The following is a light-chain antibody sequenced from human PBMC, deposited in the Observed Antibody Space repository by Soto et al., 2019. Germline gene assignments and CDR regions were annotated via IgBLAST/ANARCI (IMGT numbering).Light chain of an antibody. V-gene: IGKV1-5*03. CDR3: QQYNSLYS. CDR1: RSIDNW. Sequence: IQMTQSPSTLSASVGDRVTITCRASRSIDNWLAWYQQKPGRAPKLLISRASNLQSGVPSSFSGSGSGPEFSLTLTNLHPDDFQTYYCQQYNSLYSFGQGNKLEIK. J-gene: IGKJ2*03. CDR2: RAS.